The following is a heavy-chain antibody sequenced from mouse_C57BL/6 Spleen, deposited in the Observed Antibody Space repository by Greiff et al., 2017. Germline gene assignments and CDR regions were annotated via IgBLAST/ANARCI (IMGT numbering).Heavy chain of an antibody. CDR1: GYTFTSYW. J-gene: IGHJ2*01. CDR2: IYPSDSYT. CDR3: ARWSGYFDY. Sequence: QVQLQQPGAELVMPGASVTLSCKASGYTFTSYWMHWVKQRPGQGLEWIGEIYPSDSYTNYNQKLKGKSTFTVDKSSSTAYMQRSSLTSEDSAVYYFARWSGYFDYWGQGTTLTVSS. V-gene: IGHV1-69*01.